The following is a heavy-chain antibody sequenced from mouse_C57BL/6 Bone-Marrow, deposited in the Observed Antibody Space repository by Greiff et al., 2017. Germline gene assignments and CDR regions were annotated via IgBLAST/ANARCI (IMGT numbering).Heavy chain of an antibody. CDR2: INPSSGYT. D-gene: IGHD1-1*01. J-gene: IGHJ2*01. Sequence: QVQLQQSGAELARPGASVKMSCKASGYTFTSYTMHWVKQRPGQGLEWIGYINPSSGYTKYNQKFKDKATLTADKSSSTAYMQLISLTSEDSAVYYCAITTVVAFDYWGQGTTLTVSS. CDR1: GYTFTSYT. CDR3: AITTVVAFDY. V-gene: IGHV1-4*01.